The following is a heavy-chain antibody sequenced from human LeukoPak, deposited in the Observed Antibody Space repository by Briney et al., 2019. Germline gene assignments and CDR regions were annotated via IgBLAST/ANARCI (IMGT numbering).Heavy chain of an antibody. J-gene: IGHJ5*02. CDR3: ARGFGSGWPGWFDP. Sequence: SETLSLTCAVSGVSISSGGYSWSWIRQPPGKGLEWIGYIYHSGSTYYNPSLKSRVTISVDRSKNQFSLKLSSVTAADTAVYYCARGFGSGWPGWFDPWGQGTLVTVSS. V-gene: IGHV4-30-2*01. CDR1: GVSISSGGYS. D-gene: IGHD3-10*01. CDR2: IYHSGST.